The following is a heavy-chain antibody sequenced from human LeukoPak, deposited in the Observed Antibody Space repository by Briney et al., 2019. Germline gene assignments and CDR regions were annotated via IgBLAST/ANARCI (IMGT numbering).Heavy chain of an antibody. Sequence: GGSLRLSCATSGFTFSNYGMHWVRQAPGKGLEWVAVIWYDGTNKYYADSVKGRFTISRDTSKNTLYLQMNSLRAEDTAVYYCARKTPRFGDYDYWGQGTLVTVSS. J-gene: IGHJ4*02. CDR3: ARKTPRFGDYDY. D-gene: IGHD2-15*01. CDR2: IWYDGTNK. V-gene: IGHV3-33*01. CDR1: GFTFSNYG.